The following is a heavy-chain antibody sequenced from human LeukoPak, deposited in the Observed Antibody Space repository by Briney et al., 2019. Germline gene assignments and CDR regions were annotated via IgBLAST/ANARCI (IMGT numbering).Heavy chain of an antibody. CDR3: THVSSEDAFDI. D-gene: IGHD3-22*01. CDR2: IKSKTDGGTT. J-gene: IGHJ3*02. V-gene: IGHV3-15*01. Sequence: GGSLRLSCAASGFTFSNAWMSWVRQAPGKGLEWVGRIKSKTDGGTTDYAAPVKGRLTISRDDSKNTLYLQMNSLKTEDTAVYYCTHVSSEDAFDIWGQGTMVTVSS. CDR1: GFTFSNAW.